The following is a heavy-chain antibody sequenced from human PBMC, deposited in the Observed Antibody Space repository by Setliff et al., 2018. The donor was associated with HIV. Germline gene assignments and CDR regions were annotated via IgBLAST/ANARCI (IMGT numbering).Heavy chain of an antibody. J-gene: IGHJ3*02. CDR2: IVVGSGAT. D-gene: IGHD2-21*02. CDR1: GFTFTSSV. V-gene: IGHV1-58*02. CDR3: AATKGDWDRLLDAFDI. Sequence: SVKVSCKASGFTFTSSVMQWVRQARGQSPEWMGWIVVGSGATNYAQKFQERVTITRDMSTRTAYMEMSSLKYEDTAVYYCAATKGDWDRLLDAFDIWGQGTMVTVS.